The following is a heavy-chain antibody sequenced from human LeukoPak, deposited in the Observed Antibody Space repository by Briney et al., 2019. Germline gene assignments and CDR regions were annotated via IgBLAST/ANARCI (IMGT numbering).Heavy chain of an antibody. Sequence: GGSLRLSCAASGFTASSYWMHWVRQPPGTGLVWVSRISSDGSSTAYADSVKGRFTISRDNAKNTLYLQMNSLRAEDTAVYYCSRGGVDYWGQGTLVTVSS. CDR3: SRGGVDY. V-gene: IGHV3-74*01. J-gene: IGHJ4*02. CDR1: GFTASSYW. D-gene: IGHD3-10*01. CDR2: ISSDGSST.